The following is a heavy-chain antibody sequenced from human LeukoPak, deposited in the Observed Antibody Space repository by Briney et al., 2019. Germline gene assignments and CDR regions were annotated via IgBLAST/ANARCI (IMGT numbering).Heavy chain of an antibody. Sequence: GSLRLSCAASGFTFSSSAMHWVRQAPGKGLEWVAVISYDESNKYYADSVKGRFTISRDNSKNTLYLQMNSLRAGDTAVYYCARGTDTKPFWSGYWVDVWGQGTTVTVSS. CDR2: ISYDESNK. J-gene: IGHJ6*02. CDR1: GFTFSSSA. D-gene: IGHD3-3*01. CDR3: ARGTDTKPFWSGYWVDV. V-gene: IGHV3-30*03.